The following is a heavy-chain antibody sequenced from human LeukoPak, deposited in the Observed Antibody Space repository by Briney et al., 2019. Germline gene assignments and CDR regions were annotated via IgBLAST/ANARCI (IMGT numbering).Heavy chain of an antibody. CDR3: TRRPYSSSWYYFDY. Sequence: GGSLRLSCAASGFTFTNDFMTWVRQAPGKGLEWVSYISSSGSMLHYADSVEGRFTISRDNAKNSLYLQMSSLRVEDTAVYYCTRRPYSSSWYYFDYWGQGTLVTVSS. V-gene: IGHV3-11*04. D-gene: IGHD6-13*01. CDR1: GFTFTNDF. CDR2: ISSSGSML. J-gene: IGHJ4*02.